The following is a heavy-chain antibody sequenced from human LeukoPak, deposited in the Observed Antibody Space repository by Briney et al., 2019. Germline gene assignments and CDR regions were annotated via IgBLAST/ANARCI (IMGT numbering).Heavy chain of an antibody. CDR3: ARYLAPDAFDI. CDR1: GGSFSDYY. CDR2: INHGGSI. Sequence: SETLSLTCAIYGGSFSDYYWSWIRQSPGKGLQWIGEINHGGSINHNPPLKSRVSMSVDTSKNQFSLNLRSVTAADTAVYYCARYLAPDAFDIWGQGTMVTVSS. J-gene: IGHJ3*02. V-gene: IGHV4-34*01.